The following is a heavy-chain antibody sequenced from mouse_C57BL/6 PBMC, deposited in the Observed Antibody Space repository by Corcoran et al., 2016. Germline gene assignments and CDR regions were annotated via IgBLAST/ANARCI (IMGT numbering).Heavy chain of an antibody. V-gene: IGHV1-26*01. J-gene: IGHJ2*01. CDR1: GYTFTDYY. CDR2: INPNNGGT. D-gene: IGHD2-3*01. CDR3: ASGPCYDGYYFDY. Sequence: EVQLQQSGPELVKPGASVKISCKASGYTFTDYYMNWVKQSHGKSLEWIGDINPNNGGTSYNQKFKGKATLTVDKSSSTAYMELRSLTSEDSAVYYCASGPCYDGYYFDYWGQGTTLTVSS.